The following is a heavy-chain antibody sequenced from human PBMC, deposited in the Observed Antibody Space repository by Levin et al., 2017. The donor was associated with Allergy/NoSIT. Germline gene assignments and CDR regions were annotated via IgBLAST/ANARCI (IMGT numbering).Heavy chain of an antibody. D-gene: IGHD5-18*01. CDR2: ISSSGSTI. J-gene: IGHJ5*02. Sequence: GESLKISCAASGFTFSSYEMNWVRQAPGKGLEWVSYISSSGSTIYYADSVKGRFTISRDNAKNSLYLQMNSLRAEDTAVYYCASSGDSYVGTHNWFDPWGQGTLVTVSS. V-gene: IGHV3-48*03. CDR3: ASSGDSYVGTHNWFDP. CDR1: GFTFSSYE.